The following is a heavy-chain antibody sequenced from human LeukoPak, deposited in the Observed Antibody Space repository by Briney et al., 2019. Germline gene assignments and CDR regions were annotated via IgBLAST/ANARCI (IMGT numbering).Heavy chain of an antibody. Sequence: LSLTCTVSGGSISSSSYYWGWVRQAPGKGLEWVAVISYDGSNKYYADSVKGRFTISRDNSKNTLYLQMNSLRAEDTAVYYCAGGISGDYWGQGTLVTVSS. CDR2: ISYDGSNK. J-gene: IGHJ4*02. V-gene: IGHV3-30-3*01. CDR1: GGSISSSSYY. D-gene: IGHD3-10*01. CDR3: AGGISGDY.